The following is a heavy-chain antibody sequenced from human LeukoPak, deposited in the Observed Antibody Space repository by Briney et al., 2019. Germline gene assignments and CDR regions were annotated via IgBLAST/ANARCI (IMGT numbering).Heavy chain of an antibody. V-gene: IGHV4-59*01. CDR2: IYYGGST. CDR3: ASYHPNWNCAFDY. Sequence: SETLSLTCTVSGGSISSYYWSWIRQPPGKGLEWIGYIYYGGSTNYNPSLKSRVTISVDTSKNQFSLKLRSVTAADTAVYYCASYHPNWNCAFDYWGQGTLVTVSS. D-gene: IGHD1-7*01. J-gene: IGHJ4*02. CDR1: GGSISSYY.